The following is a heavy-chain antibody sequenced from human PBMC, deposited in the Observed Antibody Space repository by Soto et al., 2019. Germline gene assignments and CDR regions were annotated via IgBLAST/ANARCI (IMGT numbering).Heavy chain of an antibody. V-gene: IGHV6-1*01. D-gene: IGHD6-6*01. J-gene: IGHJ6*02. CDR2: TYYRSKWYN. Sequence: PSQTLSLTCAISGDSVSSNSAAWNWIRQSPSRGLEWLGRTYYRSKWYNDYAVSVKSRITINPDTSKNQFSLQLNSVTPEDTAVYYCARDTPISSSEPFYYGMDVWGQGTTVTVSS. CDR3: ARDTPISSSEPFYYGMDV. CDR1: GDSVSSNSAA.